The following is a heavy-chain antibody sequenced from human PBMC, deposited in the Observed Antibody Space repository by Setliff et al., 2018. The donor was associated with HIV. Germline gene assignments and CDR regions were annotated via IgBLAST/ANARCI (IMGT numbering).Heavy chain of an antibody. J-gene: IGHJ4*02. Sequence: GGSLRLSCAVSGLSFRTYWMSWVRQAPGKGLEWVANIQQDGSGKYYVDSVKGRFTISRDNAKNSLYLQMNSLRDEDAAVYYCASSPSWGTYRYGLDYWGQGTLVTVSS. CDR1: GLSFRTYW. CDR2: IQQDGSGK. CDR3: ASSPSWGTYRYGLDY. V-gene: IGHV3-7*01. D-gene: IGHD3-16*02.